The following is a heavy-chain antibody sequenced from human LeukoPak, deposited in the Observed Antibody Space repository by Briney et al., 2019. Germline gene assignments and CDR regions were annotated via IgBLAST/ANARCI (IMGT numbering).Heavy chain of an antibody. V-gene: IGHV4-38-2*02. J-gene: IGHJ4*02. CDR2: IYYSGST. Sequence: SETLSLTCTVSGYSISSGYYWGWIRQPPGKGLEWIGYIYYSGSTNYNPSLKSRVTISVDTSKNQFSLKLSSVTAADTAVYYCAGSIAAAGTMDYWGQGTLVTVSS. D-gene: IGHD6-13*01. CDR1: GYSISSGYY. CDR3: AGSIAAAGTMDY.